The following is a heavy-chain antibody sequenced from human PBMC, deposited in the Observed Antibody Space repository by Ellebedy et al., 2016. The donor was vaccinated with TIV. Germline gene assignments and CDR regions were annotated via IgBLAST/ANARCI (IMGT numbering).Heavy chain of an antibody. D-gene: IGHD3-16*01. J-gene: IGHJ3*02. CDR3: ASGHRGISFGI. CDR1: GFTFSSYW. Sequence: LSLTCAASGFTFSSYWMSWVRQVRQAPGKGREGVANIKLDGSEKSYVDSVKGRFTISRDNAKNSLYLQMNSLRAEDTAVYYFASGHRGISFGIWGQGTMVTVSS. CDR2: IKLDGSEK. V-gene: IGHV3-7*03.